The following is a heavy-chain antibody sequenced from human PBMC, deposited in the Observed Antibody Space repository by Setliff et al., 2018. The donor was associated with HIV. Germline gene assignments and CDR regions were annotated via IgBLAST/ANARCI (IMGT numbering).Heavy chain of an antibody. CDR1: GYSFTNYW. D-gene: IGHD7-27*01. V-gene: IGHV5-51*01. CDR3: IRRRRAPGAADLESY. Sequence: PGESLKISCQASGYSFTNYWIGWVRQMPGKGLEWIGVIYPGDFVTRYGPSFQGQVFISADRSINTAFLQWSSLEASDTAMYYCIRRRRAPGAADLESYWGQGTLVTVSS. J-gene: IGHJ4*02. CDR2: IYPGDFVT.